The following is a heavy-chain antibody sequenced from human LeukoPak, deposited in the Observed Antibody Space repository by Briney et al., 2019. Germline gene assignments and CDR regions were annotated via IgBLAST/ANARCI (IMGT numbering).Heavy chain of an antibody. J-gene: IGHJ4*01. Sequence: QPGESLRLSCAASGFTFSSYAMSLVRQAPGKGLEWVSVISGSGGSTFYADSVKGRFTLSRDNSKNTLYLQMNSLRAEDTAVYYCATEMSSDGGNSDGYFDNWGQGTLVTVSS. V-gene: IGHV3-23*01. CDR2: ISGSGGST. CDR1: GFTFSSYA. D-gene: IGHD4-23*01. CDR3: ATEMSSDGGNSDGYFDN.